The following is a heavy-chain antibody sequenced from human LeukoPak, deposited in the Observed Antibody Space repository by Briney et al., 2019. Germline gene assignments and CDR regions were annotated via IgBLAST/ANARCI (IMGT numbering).Heavy chain of an antibody. D-gene: IGHD3-22*01. CDR3: ARVLSPIDWFDP. Sequence: GGSLRLSCAASGFTFSSYEMNWVRQAPGKGLEWVSYISSSGSTIYYADSVKGRFTISRDNAKNSLYLQMNSLRAEDTAVYYCARVLSPIDWFDPWGQGTLVTVSS. J-gene: IGHJ5*02. CDR1: GFTFSSYE. CDR2: ISSSGSTI. V-gene: IGHV3-48*03.